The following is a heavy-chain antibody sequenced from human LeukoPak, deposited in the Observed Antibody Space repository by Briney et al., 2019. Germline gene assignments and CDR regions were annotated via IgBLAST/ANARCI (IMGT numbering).Heavy chain of an antibody. Sequence: PSETLSLTCAVYGGSFSGYYWSWIRQPPGKGLEWIGEINHSGSTNYNPSLKSRVTISVDTSKNQFSLKLSSATAADTAVYYCASGAYYDSSGYIPLFDYWGQGTLVTVSS. V-gene: IGHV4-34*01. CDR2: INHSGST. D-gene: IGHD3-22*01. CDR3: ASGAYYDSSGYIPLFDY. CDR1: GGSFSGYY. J-gene: IGHJ4*02.